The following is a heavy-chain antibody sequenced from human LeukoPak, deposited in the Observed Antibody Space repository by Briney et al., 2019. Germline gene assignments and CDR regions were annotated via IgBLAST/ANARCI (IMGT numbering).Heavy chain of an antibody. V-gene: IGHV3-23*01. CDR1: GFTLSSYA. CDR3: ARDYGDYATFDY. J-gene: IGHJ4*03. CDR2: ISGSGGST. Sequence: GGSLRLSCAASGFTLSSYAMSWVRQAPGKGLEWVSAISGSGGSTYYADSVKGRFTISRDNSKNTLYLQMNSLRAEDTAVYYCARDYGDYATFDYWGQGTTVTVSS. D-gene: IGHD4-17*01.